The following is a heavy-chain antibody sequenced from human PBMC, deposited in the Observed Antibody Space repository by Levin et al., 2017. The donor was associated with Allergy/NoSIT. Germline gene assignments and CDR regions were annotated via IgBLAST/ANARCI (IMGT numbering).Heavy chain of an antibody. J-gene: IGHJ5*02. CDR3: ARDSIAVAGSDL. CDR2: IYYSGNT. CDR1: GGSISNNNYY. Sequence: KPSETLSLTCTVSGGSISNNNYYWGWIRQPPGKGLEWIGSIYYSGNTYYNPSLKSRVTISVDTPKNQFSLKLRSVSAADTAVYYCARDSIAVAGSDLWGQGILVTVSS. V-gene: IGHV4-39*07. D-gene: IGHD6-19*01.